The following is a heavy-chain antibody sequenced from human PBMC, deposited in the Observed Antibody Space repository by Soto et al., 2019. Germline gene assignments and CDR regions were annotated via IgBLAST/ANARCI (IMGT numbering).Heavy chain of an antibody. Sequence: ASGPTLVNPTQTLTLTCTFSGFSLSTSGMRVSWIRQPPGKALEWFARIDWDDDKFYNTSLRTRLTISKDSSKNQVVLTMTNMDPVDTATYYCARMFHCSGGTCPFDYWGQGALVTVSS. D-gene: IGHD2-15*01. V-gene: IGHV2-70*04. CDR1: GFSLSTSGMR. J-gene: IGHJ4*02. CDR3: ARMFHCSGGTCPFDY. CDR2: IDWDDDK.